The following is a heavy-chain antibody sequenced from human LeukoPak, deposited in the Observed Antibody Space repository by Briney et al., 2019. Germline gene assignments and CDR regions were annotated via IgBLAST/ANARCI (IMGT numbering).Heavy chain of an antibody. CDR3: AGNDFWSGYAMDV. J-gene: IGHJ6*04. Sequence: SETLSLTCTVSGGSISSYYWSWIRQPPGKGLEWIGYIYYSGSTNYNPSLKSRVTISVDTSKNQSSLKLSSVTAADTAVYYCAGNDFWSGYAMDVWGKGTTVTVSS. V-gene: IGHV4-59*01. D-gene: IGHD3-3*01. CDR2: IYYSGST. CDR1: GGSISSYY.